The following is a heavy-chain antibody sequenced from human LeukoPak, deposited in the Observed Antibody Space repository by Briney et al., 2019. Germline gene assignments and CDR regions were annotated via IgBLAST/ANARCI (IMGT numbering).Heavy chain of an antibody. D-gene: IGHD3-22*01. CDR1: GFTFSNYA. CDR2: ISGSGGTT. Sequence: PGGSLRLSCAASGFTFSNYAMSWVRQAPGKGLEWVSAISGSGGTTYYADSVKGRFTISRDNSKDTLYLQMNSLRAEDTAVYYCAKDRLTMIVGWYFDLWGRGTLVTVSS. V-gene: IGHV3-23*01. CDR3: AKDRLTMIVGWYFDL. J-gene: IGHJ2*01.